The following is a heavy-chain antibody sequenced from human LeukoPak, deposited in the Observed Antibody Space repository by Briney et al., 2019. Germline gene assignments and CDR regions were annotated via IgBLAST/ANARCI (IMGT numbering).Heavy chain of an antibody. CDR3: ARVRSNIVGATDDAFDI. CDR2: IIPILGIA. Sequence: ASVKVSCKASGYTFTSYAISWVRQAPGQGLEWMGRIIPILGIANYAQKFQGRVTITADKSTSTAYMELSSLRSEDTAVYYCARVRSNIVGATDDAFDIWGQGTMVTVSS. J-gene: IGHJ3*02. CDR1: GYTFTSYA. D-gene: IGHD1-26*01. V-gene: IGHV1-69*04.